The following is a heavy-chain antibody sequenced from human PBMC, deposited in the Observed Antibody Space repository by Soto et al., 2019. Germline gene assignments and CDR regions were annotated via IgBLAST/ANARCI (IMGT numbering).Heavy chain of an antibody. D-gene: IGHD2-15*01. CDR1: CYSFTSYG. CDR3: ARFSGGSYNTYYFYYGMDV. Sequence: GSSVKDSCKATCYSFTSYGISWVRQAPGQGLDWMGWISAYNGNTKYAQDLQGRVTMTTDTSTSTAYVELRSLRSDDTAMYYCARFSGGSYNTYYFYYGMDVWGQGSTVTVSS. V-gene: IGHV1-18*04. CDR2: ISAYNGNT. J-gene: IGHJ6*02.